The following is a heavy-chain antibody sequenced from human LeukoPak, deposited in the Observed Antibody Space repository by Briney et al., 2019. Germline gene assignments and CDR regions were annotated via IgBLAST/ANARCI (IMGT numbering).Heavy chain of an antibody. CDR1: EFTFSSYS. CDR2: ISGASVSI. J-gene: IGHJ3*02. CDR3: ARATYYFDSVDAFDI. Sequence: PGGSLRLSCEGSEFTFSSYSMNWVRQAPGKGLEWVSRISGASVSIFYTDSVKGRFTISRDNGKNSLYLHMNSLTAEDTAVYYCARATYYFDSVDAFDIWGQGTLVTVSS. V-gene: IGHV3-48*01. D-gene: IGHD3-10*01.